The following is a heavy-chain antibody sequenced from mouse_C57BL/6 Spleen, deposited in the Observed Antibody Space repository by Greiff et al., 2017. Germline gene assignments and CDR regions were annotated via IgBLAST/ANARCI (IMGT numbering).Heavy chain of an antibody. V-gene: IGHV1-9*01. CDR1: GYTFTGYW. D-gene: IGHD3-2*02. CDR3: ASRQLRLRGLFDY. Sequence: QVQLKQSGAELMKPGASVKLSCKATGYTFTGYWIEWVKQRPGHGLEWIGEILPGSGSNNYNEKFKGKATFTADTASNTAYMQLSSLTTEDSAIYYCASRQLRLRGLFDYWSQGTTLTVSS. J-gene: IGHJ2*01. CDR2: ILPGSGSN.